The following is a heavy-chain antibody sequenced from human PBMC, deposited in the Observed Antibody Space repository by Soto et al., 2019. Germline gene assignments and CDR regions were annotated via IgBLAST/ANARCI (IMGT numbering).Heavy chain of an antibody. CDR2: ISSSGSTI. CDR3: ARPANPEWLSRPPNFDY. J-gene: IGHJ4*02. CDR1: GFTFSSYE. D-gene: IGHD3-3*01. V-gene: IGHV3-48*03. Sequence: PGGSLRLSCAASGFTFSSYEMNWVRQAPGKGLEWVSYISSSGSTIYYADSVKGRFTISRDNAKNSLYLQMNSLRAEDTAVYYCARPANPEWLSRPPNFDYWGQGTLVTVSS.